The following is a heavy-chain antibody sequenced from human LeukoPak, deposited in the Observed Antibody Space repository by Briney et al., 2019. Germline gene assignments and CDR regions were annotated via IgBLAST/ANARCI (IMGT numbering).Heavy chain of an antibody. J-gene: IGHJ1*01. CDR2: IIPILGIV. V-gene: IGHV1-69*04. CDR1: GGTFSSYA. Sequence: SVKVSCKASGGTFSSYAISWVRQAPGQGLEWMGRIIPILGIVNYAQKFQGRVTITADKSTSTAYMELSSLRSEDTAVYYCARAIAVAGPEYFQHWGQGTLVTVSS. CDR3: ARAIAVAGPEYFQH. D-gene: IGHD6-19*01.